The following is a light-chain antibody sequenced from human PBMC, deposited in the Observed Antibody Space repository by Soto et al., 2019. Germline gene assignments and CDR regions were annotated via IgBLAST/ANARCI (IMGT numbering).Light chain of an antibody. CDR2: GAS. Sequence: AIRMTQSPSSFSASTGDRVTITCRASQDISSFLAWYQQKPGKPPKLLIYGASTLQSGVPSRFSGSGSGTNFTLTINYLQSEDFASYSCQQYYSYPLYTFGQGTKVEIK. CDR1: QDISSF. CDR3: QQYYSYPLYT. J-gene: IGKJ2*01. V-gene: IGKV1-8*01.